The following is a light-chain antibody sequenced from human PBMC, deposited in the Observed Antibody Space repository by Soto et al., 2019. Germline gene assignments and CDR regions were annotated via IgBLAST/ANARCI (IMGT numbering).Light chain of an antibody. Sequence: ETVLTQSPGTLSLSPGERATLSCRASQSVRSSYLAWYQQKPGQAPRLLIYGASSRATGIPDRFSGSGSGTDFTLTISRLEPEDFAVYYCHQYGSLYTFGQGTKLEIK. J-gene: IGKJ2*01. CDR1: QSVRSSY. CDR2: GAS. CDR3: HQYGSLYT. V-gene: IGKV3-20*01.